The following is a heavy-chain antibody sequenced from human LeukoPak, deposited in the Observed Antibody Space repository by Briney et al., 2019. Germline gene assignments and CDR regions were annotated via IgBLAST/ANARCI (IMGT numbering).Heavy chain of an antibody. Sequence: GGSLSLFCAVSGFPFSNSWMYWVRQAPGAGLEGVANIKKDGSGISYVDSVKGRFIISRDNATNSLYLQMNSLRVEDTAVYFCAGGSCMEVWGKETAVTVSS. CDR3: AGGSCMEV. CDR1: GFPFSNSW. J-gene: IGHJ6*04. D-gene: IGHD1-26*01. CDR2: IKKDGSGI. V-gene: IGHV3-7*03.